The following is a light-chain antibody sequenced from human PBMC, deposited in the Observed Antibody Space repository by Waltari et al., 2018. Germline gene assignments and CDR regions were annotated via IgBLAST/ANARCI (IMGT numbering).Light chain of an antibody. CDR2: RDD. J-gene: IGLJ1*01. Sequence: QSVVTQPPSASGTPGQRVTIFCSGSSSNIGRNHVYWYRQFPGAAPKLLIYRDDQLPSGVAYRFSGSKSCTSSSLSIGWLLSDDDADYYCATLDDSLSGVVFVTGTNVTV. V-gene: IGLV1-47*01. CDR1: SSNIGRNH. CDR3: ATLDDSLSGVV.